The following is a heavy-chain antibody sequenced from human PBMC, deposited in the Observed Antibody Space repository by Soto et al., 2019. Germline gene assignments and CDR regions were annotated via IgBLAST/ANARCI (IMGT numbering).Heavy chain of an antibody. CDR1: GFRFSDYS. CDR2: ISSSSFTI. J-gene: IGHJ6*02. V-gene: IGHV3-48*01. D-gene: IGHD3-10*01. CDR3: ARAHGSGSYYPDYYYGMDV. Sequence: GGSLRLSCAASGFRFSDYSMNWVRQAPGRGLEWVSYISSSSFTIHYGDSVEGRFTISRDNAKNSLYLQMNSLRVEDTAVYYFARAHGSGSYYPDYYYGMDVWGQGTTVTVSS.